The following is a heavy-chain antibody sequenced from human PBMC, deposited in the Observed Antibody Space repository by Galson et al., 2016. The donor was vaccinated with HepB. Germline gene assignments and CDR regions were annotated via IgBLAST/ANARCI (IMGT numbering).Heavy chain of an antibody. J-gene: IGHJ4*02. CDR2: INTDTGNP. V-gene: IGHV7-4-1*02. D-gene: IGHD2-2*01. CDR3: ARRGELIYQLPLLWNFDY. Sequence: SVKVSCKASGYTFTRYALNWVRQAPGQGLEWMGWINTDTGNPTYAQGVTGRFVFSLDTSVSTAYLQISSLEAEDTAVYYCARRGELIYQLPLLWNFDYWGQGTLVTVSS. CDR1: GYTFTRYA.